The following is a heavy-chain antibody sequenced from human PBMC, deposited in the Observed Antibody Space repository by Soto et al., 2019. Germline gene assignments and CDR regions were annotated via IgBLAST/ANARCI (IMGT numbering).Heavy chain of an antibody. CDR1: GFTFSNFA. CDR2: ISRGGRT. J-gene: IGHJ4*02. V-gene: IGHV3-23*01. D-gene: IGHD6-13*01. CDR3: ANILPYIPAVDTRDY. Sequence: EVQLLDSGGDLVQPGGSLRLSCTASGFTFSNFAMTWVRQAPGKGLEWVSTISRGGRTKYADSVKGRFTISRDNSRNTLHLQMASLRAEDTAIYYGANILPYIPAVDTRDYWGQGTLVTVSS.